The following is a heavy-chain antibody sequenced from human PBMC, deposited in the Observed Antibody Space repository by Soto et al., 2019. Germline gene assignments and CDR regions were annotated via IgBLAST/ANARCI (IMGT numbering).Heavy chain of an antibody. CDR3: AKDHHIVGASIDY. Sequence: PGGSLRLSCAASGFTFSSYGMHWVRQAPGKGLEWVAVISYDGSNKYYADSVKGRFTISRDNSKNTLYLQVNSLRAEDTAVYYCAKDHHIVGASIDYWGQGTLVTVSS. V-gene: IGHV3-30*18. CDR1: GFTFSSYG. D-gene: IGHD1-26*01. CDR2: ISYDGSNK. J-gene: IGHJ4*02.